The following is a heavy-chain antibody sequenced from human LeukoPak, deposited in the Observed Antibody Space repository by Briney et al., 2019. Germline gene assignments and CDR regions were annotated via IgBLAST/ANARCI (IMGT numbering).Heavy chain of an antibody. CDR2: IYFSGST. V-gene: IGHV4-59*01. D-gene: IGHD6-6*01. J-gene: IGHJ6*02. CDR1: GGSINGYY. CDR3: ARDRSSSSYYYYGMDV. Sequence: SETLSLTCTVSGGSINGYYWSWIRQPPGKGLEWIGHIYFSGSTKYNPSLKSRVTISVDTSKKQFSLKLSSVTAADTAVYYCARDRSSSSYYYYGMDVWGQGTTVTVSS.